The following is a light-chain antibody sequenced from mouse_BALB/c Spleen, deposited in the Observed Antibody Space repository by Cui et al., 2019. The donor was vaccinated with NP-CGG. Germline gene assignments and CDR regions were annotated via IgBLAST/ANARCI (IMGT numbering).Light chain of an antibody. V-gene: IGLV1*01. J-gene: IGLJ1*01. CDR1: TGAVTTSNY. CDR3: ALWYSNHWV. CDR2: GTN. Sequence: QGVCTQESAPTTSPGETVTLTCRSSTGAVTTSNYANWVQEKPDHLFTGLIGGTNNRAPGVPARFSGSLIGDKAALTITGAQTEDEAIYFCALWYSNHWVFGGGTKLTVL.